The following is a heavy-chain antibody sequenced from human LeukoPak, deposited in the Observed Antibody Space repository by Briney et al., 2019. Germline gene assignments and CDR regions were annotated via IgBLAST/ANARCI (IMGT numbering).Heavy chain of an antibody. Sequence: AGGSLRLSCTVSGFTVSSNSMSWVRQAPGQGLEWVSFIYSGTIHYSDSVKGRFTISRDNSKNTLYLQMNSLRAEDTAVYYCAKDRVGAILYFDSWGQGTLVTVSS. CDR2: IYSGTI. CDR3: AKDRVGAILYFDS. V-gene: IGHV3-53*01. J-gene: IGHJ4*02. CDR1: GFTVSSNS. D-gene: IGHD1-26*01.